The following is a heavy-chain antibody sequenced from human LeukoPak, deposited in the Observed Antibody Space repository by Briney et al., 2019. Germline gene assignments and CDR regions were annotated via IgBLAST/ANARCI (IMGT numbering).Heavy chain of an antibody. CDR2: IKQGGSES. CDR3: ARVGAWELQRVFDY. D-gene: IGHD1-26*01. J-gene: IGHJ4*02. CDR1: GFTFTDYW. Sequence: GGSLRLSCAASGFTFTDYWMTWVRQVPGKGLEWVANIKQGGSESYYVDSVKDRFTISRENAKNSLYLQMDSLRVDDTAVYYCARVGAWELQRVFDYWGQGTLVTVSS. V-gene: IGHV3-7*01.